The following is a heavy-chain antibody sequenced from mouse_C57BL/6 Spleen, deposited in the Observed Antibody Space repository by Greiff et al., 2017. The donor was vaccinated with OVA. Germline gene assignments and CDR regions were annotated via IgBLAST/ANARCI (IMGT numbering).Heavy chain of an antibody. CDR2: INPNNGGT. CDR3: ARGGPSYFDY. J-gene: IGHJ2*01. Sequence: EVQLQQSGPELVKPGASVTIPCKASGYTFTDYNMDWVKQSHGKSLEWIGDINPNNGGTIYNQKFKGKATLTVDKSSSTAYMELRSLTSEDTAVYYCARGGPSYFDYWGQGTTLTVSS. V-gene: IGHV1-18*01. CDR1: GYTFTDYN.